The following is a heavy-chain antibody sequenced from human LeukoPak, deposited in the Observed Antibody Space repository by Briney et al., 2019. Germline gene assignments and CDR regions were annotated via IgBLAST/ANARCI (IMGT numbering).Heavy chain of an antibody. CDR3: VRGTGYSAYDYDFDY. J-gene: IGHJ4*02. V-gene: IGHV3-13*04. D-gene: IGHD5-12*01. Sequence: GGSLRLSCAASGFTFSSYDMHWVRQPTGKGLEWVSAICTAGDTYYPGSVKGRFTISRENAKNSLYPQMNSLRAGDTAVYYCVRGTGYSAYDYDFDYWGQGTLVTVSS. CDR1: GFTFSSYD. CDR2: ICTAGDT.